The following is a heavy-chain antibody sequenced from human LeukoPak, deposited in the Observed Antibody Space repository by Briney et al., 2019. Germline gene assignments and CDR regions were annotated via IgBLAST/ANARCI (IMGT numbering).Heavy chain of an antibody. CDR3: ARLAYGSTY. CDR2: FYHTGNT. CDR1: GYSVSSGYH. Sequence: SETLSLICTVSGYSVSSGYHWGWIRQPPGKGLGWIVTFYHTGNTYYNSSLKSRVAISVDTSKNQFSLNLSSVTAADTAIYYCARLAYGSTYWGQGTLVTVSS. J-gene: IGHJ4*02. V-gene: IGHV4-38-2*02. D-gene: IGHD3-10*01.